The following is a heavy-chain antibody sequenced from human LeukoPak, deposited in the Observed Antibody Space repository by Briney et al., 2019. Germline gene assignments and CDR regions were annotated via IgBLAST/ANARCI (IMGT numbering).Heavy chain of an antibody. J-gene: IGHJ4*02. D-gene: IGHD3-3*01. CDR1: GYTFTSYG. CDR3: ARVRYYDFWSVYSDFDY. CDR2: ISAYNGNT. V-gene: IGHV1-18*01. Sequence: ASVKVSCKASGYTFTSYGISWVRQAHGQGLEWMGWISAYNGNTNYAQKLQGRVTMTTDTSTSTAYMELRSLRSDDTAVYYCARVRYYDFWSVYSDFDYWGQGTLVTVSS.